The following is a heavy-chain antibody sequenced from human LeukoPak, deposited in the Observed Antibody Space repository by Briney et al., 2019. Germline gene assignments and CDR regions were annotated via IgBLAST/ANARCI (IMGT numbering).Heavy chain of an antibody. CDR2: IPHTGNT. Sequence: PSETLSLTCTVSGDSINKYFWSWLRQSPVKGLEWIGYIPHTGNTNYNPSLKSRFTISLDKSNNQSSLRLSSVAPADNAGYYCARAGPENLKWRYYIDFWGQGVLVTVSS. CDR1: GDSINKYF. CDR3: ARAGPENLKWRYYIDF. V-gene: IGHV4-59*01. D-gene: IGHD1-14*01. J-gene: IGHJ4*02.